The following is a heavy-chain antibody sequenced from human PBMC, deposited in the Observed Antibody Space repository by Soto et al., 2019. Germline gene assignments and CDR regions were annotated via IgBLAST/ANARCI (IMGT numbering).Heavy chain of an antibody. CDR2: ISYDGSNK. CDR3: ATLHDIVVVVAAIYAFDI. Sequence: GGSLRLSCAVSGFAFSSYVMHWVRQAPGKGLEWVAVISYDGSNKYYADSVKGRFTISRDNSKNTLFLQMNSLRAEDTAVYYCATLHDIVVVVAAIYAFDIWGQGTMVTVSS. V-gene: IGHV3-30-3*01. J-gene: IGHJ3*02. D-gene: IGHD2-15*01. CDR1: GFAFSSYV.